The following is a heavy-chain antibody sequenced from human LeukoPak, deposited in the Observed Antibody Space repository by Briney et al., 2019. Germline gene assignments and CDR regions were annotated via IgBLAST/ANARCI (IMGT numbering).Heavy chain of an antibody. D-gene: IGHD3-10*01. CDR3: AKSPGFPGGFPLV. V-gene: IGHV3-23*01. J-gene: IGHJ4*02. CDR1: GFTFSSYA. CDR2: ISGSGGST. Sequence: PGGSLRLSCAASGFTFSSYAMSWVRQAPGKGLESVSAISGSGGSTYYADSVKGRFTISRDNSKNTLYLQMNSLRAEDTAVYYCAKSPGFPGGFPLVWGQGTLVTVSS.